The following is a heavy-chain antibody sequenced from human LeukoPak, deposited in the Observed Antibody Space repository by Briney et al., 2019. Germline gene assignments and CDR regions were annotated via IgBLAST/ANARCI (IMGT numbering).Heavy chain of an antibody. CDR1: GGSISSSSYS. J-gene: IGHJ4*02. Sequence: SETLSLTCTVSGGSISSSSYSWGWIRQPPGKGLEWIGSIYYSGSTYYNPSLKSRVTISVDTSKTQFSLKLSSVIAADTAVYYCARDGTQLWLGFDYWGQGTLVTVSS. CDR2: IYYSGST. D-gene: IGHD5-18*01. CDR3: ARDGTQLWLGFDY. V-gene: IGHV4-39*07.